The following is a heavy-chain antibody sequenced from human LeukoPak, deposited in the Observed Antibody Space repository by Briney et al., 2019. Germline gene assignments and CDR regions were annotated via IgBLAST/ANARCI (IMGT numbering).Heavy chain of an antibody. V-gene: IGHV4-39*07. D-gene: IGHD1-26*01. CDR3: TSPRSGFYPVFDN. CDR1: AGSISNSDYY. J-gene: IGHJ4*02. Sequence: KPSETLSLTCTVSAGSISNSDYYWAWIRQPPGKELEWIGSIEFAGATHYNPSVESRLSVSVDTSRNQFSVKLTSVTAADAATYYCTSPRSGFYPVFDNWGQGILVTVSS. CDR2: IEFAGAT.